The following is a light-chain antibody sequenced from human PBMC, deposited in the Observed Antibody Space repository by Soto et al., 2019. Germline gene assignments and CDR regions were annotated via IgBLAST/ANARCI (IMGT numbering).Light chain of an antibody. CDR1: QIVGRDY. CDR3: QQYAYSPLT. J-gene: IGKJ4*01. V-gene: IGKV3D-20*01. CDR2: NAS. Sequence: EIVLTQSPATLSLSPGERATLSCGAGQIVGRDYLAWYQQKVGLAPRLLIFNASSRASDIADRFSGSGSGADFTLTINRLEPEDFAVYYCQQYAYSPLTFGGGTMVEIK.